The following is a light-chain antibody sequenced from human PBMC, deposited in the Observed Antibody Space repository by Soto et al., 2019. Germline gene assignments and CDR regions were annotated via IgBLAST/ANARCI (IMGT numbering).Light chain of an antibody. V-gene: IGLV4-69*01. J-gene: IGLJ2*01. CDR3: QTWGTGLVI. CDR2: LNRDGTR. CDR1: SGHSNYA. Sequence: LVLTQSPSASASLGASVKLTCTLSSGHSNYAIAWQQQQPENGPRYLLKLNRDGTRSTGDGIPNRFSGSGSGAERYITIFSLEYEDEDYYYWQTWGTGLVIFGGGTKLTVL.